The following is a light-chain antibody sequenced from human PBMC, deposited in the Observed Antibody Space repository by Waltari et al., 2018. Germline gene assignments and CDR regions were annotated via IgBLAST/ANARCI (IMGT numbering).Light chain of an antibody. Sequence: QSALTQPASVSGSPGQSITLSCTGTSSDVGGYNYVSWYQQHPDKAPKLLFYDVTNRPSGVVYRFSASKSGNTASLTISGLQAEDEGDYYCSSYTSSSTRVFGGGTKLTVL. J-gene: IGLJ3*02. CDR1: SSDVGGYNY. CDR3: SSYTSSSTRV. V-gene: IGLV2-14*03. CDR2: DVT.